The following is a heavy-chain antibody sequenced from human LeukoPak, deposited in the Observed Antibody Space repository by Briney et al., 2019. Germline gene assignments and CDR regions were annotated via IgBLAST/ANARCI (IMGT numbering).Heavy chain of an antibody. D-gene: IGHD3-22*01. Sequence: GGSLRLSCAASGFTFSSYWMSWVRQAPGKGLEWVSAISGSGGSTYYADSVKGRFTISRDNSKNTLYLQMNSLRAEDTAVYYCAKDQRITMIVVVIGFDYWGQGTLVTVSS. V-gene: IGHV3-23*01. J-gene: IGHJ4*02. CDR1: GFTFSSYW. CDR3: AKDQRITMIVVVIGFDY. CDR2: ISGSGGST.